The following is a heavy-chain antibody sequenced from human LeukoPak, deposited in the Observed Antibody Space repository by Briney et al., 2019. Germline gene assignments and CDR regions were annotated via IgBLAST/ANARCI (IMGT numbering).Heavy chain of an antibody. J-gene: IGHJ4*02. D-gene: IGHD6-19*01. CDR2: TYYRSKWYN. CDR1: GDSVFSNSAA. Sequence: SQTLSLTCAISGDSVFSNSAAWNWIRQSPSRGPEWLGRTYYRSKWYNDYAVSVKSRITINPDTSKNQLSLQLNSVTPEDTAVYYCARSSGWYGEAIDSWGQGTLVTVSS. CDR3: ARSSGWYGEAIDS. V-gene: IGHV6-1*01.